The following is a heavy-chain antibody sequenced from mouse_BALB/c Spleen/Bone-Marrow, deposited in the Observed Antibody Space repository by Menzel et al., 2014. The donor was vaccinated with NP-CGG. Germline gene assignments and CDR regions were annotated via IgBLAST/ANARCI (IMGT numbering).Heavy chain of an antibody. J-gene: IGHJ2*01. Sequence: EVKLVESGAELVKPGASVKLSCTASGFNIKDTYMHWVKQRPEQGLEWIGRIDPANGNTKYDPKFQGKATITADTSSNTAYLQLSSLTSEDTAVYYCARYYYGYYFYYWGQGTTLTVSS. CDR2: IDPANGNT. CDR3: ARYYYGYYFYY. CDR1: GFNIKDTY. V-gene: IGHV14-3*02. D-gene: IGHD1-2*01.